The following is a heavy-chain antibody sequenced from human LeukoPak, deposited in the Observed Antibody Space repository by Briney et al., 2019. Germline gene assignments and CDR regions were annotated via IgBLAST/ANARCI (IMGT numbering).Heavy chain of an antibody. D-gene: IGHD3-10*01. CDR1: GYTFTSYY. CDR2: INLSGGST. Sequence: ASVKVSCKASGYTFTSYYMHWVRQAPGQGLEWMGIINLSGGSTSYAQKFQGRVTMTRDTSTSTVYMELSSLRSEDTAVYYCAREGSYYGSGSYYNSYYFDYWGQGTLVTVSS. V-gene: IGHV1-46*01. CDR3: AREGSYYGSGSYYNSYYFDY. J-gene: IGHJ4*02.